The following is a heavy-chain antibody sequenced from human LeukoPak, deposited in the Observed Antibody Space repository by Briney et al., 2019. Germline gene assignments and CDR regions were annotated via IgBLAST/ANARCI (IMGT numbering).Heavy chain of an antibody. D-gene: IGHD3-9*01. Sequence: SVKVSCKASGGTFTSYAISWVRQAPGQGLGWMGGIIPIFGTADYAHKLQGRVTINADESTSTAYMERSSLRSEDTDVYYCAREGGLVLRYCDWSDRPHAFDIWGQGTMVTVSS. CDR1: GGTFTSYA. J-gene: IGHJ3*02. V-gene: IGHV1-69*13. CDR3: AREGGLVLRYCDWSDRPHAFDI. CDR2: IIPIFGTA.